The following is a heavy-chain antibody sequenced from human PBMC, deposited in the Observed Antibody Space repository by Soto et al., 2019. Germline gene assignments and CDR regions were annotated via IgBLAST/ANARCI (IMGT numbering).Heavy chain of an antibody. Sequence: XSVKVSCKASVYTFTCYYMNWVRQAPGQGLEWMGWINPNSGGTNYAQKFQGRVTMTRDTSISTAYMELSRLRSDDTAVYYCARSSANIQHWGQDTLVTVSS. CDR1: VYTFTCYY. D-gene: IGHD6-25*01. J-gene: IGHJ1*01. CDR3: ARSSANIQH. V-gene: IGHV1-2*02. CDR2: INPNSGGT.